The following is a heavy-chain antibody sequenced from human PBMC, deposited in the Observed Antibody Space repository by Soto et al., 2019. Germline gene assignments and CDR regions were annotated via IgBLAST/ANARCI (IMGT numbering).Heavy chain of an antibody. CDR3: AYGSGSYLHYFEY. CDR1: GYTFTDHY. D-gene: IGHD3-10*01. V-gene: IGHV1-69-2*01. Sequence: ASVKVSCKVSGYTFTDHYVHWMQQAPGKGLEWLGLVDTEESETIYAEKFQGRVTITADTSTDTAYMELRSLRSEDTGVYYCAYGSGSYLHYFEYWGQGTLVTVSS. J-gene: IGHJ4*02. CDR2: VDTEESET.